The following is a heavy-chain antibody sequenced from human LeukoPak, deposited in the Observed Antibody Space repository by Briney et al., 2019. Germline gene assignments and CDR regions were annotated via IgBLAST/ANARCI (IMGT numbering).Heavy chain of an antibody. CDR3: ARDKACSGGSCYFPNWFDP. CDR1: GGSISSSSYY. J-gene: IGHJ5*02. D-gene: IGHD2-15*01. CDR2: IYYSGST. Sequence: PSETLSLTCTVSGGSISSSSYYWGWIRQPPGKGLEWIGSIYYSGSTYYNPSLKSRVTISVDTSKNQFSLKLSSVTAADTAVYYCARDKACSGGSCYFPNWFDPWGQGTLVTVSS. V-gene: IGHV4-39*07.